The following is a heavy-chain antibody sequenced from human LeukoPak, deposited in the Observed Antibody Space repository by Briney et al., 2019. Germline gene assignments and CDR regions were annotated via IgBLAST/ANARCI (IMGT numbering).Heavy chain of an antibody. CDR1: GITFSTAW. D-gene: IGHD3-10*01. CDR2: IKSKIGGATA. V-gene: IGHV3-15*01. J-gene: IGHJ5*02. CDR3: ATDRAWFDP. Sequence: PGGPLRLSCAASGITFSTAWMSWFRQAPGKGLEWVGRIKSKIGGATADYAAPVKDRFTISRDDSKNTLYLQMTSLKTGDTAVYYCATDRAWFDPWGQGTLVTVSS.